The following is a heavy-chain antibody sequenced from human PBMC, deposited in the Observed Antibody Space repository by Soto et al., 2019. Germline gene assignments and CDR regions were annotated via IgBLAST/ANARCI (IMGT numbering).Heavy chain of an antibody. J-gene: IGHJ4*02. D-gene: IGHD6-19*01. CDR3: ATDIRSGWSF. Sequence: QVQLVQSGAEVKKPGASVKVSYKASGYTFTSYYMHWVRQAPGQGLEWMGIINPSGGSTSYAQKFQGRVTMTRDTSTSTVYMELSSLRSEDTAVYYCATDIRSGWSFGGQGTLVTVSS. CDR2: INPSGGST. CDR1: GYTFTSYY. V-gene: IGHV1-46*01.